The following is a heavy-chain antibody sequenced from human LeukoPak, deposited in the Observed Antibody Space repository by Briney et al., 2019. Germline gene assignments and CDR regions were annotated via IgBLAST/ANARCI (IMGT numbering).Heavy chain of an antibody. CDR3: ARVRGLAVAGSRDYFDY. CDR1: GGSISSYY. CDR2: IYTSGRT. J-gene: IGHJ4*02. Sequence: SETLSLTCTVSGGSISSYYWSWIRQPARKGLEWIGRIYTSGRTNYNPSLKSRVTMSVDTSKHQFSLQLSSVTAAGTAGYYCARVRGLAVAGSRDYFDYWGQGTLVTVSS. V-gene: IGHV4-4*07. D-gene: IGHD6-19*01.